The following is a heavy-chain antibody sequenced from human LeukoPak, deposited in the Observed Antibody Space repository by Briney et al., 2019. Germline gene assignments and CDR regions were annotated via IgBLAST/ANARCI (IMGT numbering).Heavy chain of an antibody. Sequence: PSETLSLTCTVSGYSLSSGYHWGWIRQPPGKGLQWIGTTYHSGSTYYKSSLKSRVTISVDKSKNQFSLKLRSVTAADTAVYYCARQRAEAGDLTFDYWGQGTLVTVSS. CDR1: GYSLSSGYH. CDR3: ARQRAEAGDLTFDY. D-gene: IGHD2-21*02. J-gene: IGHJ4*02. CDR2: TYHSGST. V-gene: IGHV4-38-2*02.